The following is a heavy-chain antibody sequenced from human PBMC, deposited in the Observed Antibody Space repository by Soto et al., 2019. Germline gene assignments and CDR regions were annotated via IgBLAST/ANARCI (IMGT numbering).Heavy chain of an antibody. D-gene: IGHD3-10*01. Sequence: GGSLRLSCAASGFTFSSYAMSWVRQAPGKGLEWVSAISGSGGSTYYADSVKGRFTISRDNSKNTLYLQMNSLRAEDTAVYCFSKVCSKQLWLLVRGAIDYWGQGTLVTVSS. V-gene: IGHV3-23*01. J-gene: IGHJ4*02. CDR1: GFTFSSYA. CDR2: ISGSGGST. CDR3: SKVCSKQLWLLVRGAIDY.